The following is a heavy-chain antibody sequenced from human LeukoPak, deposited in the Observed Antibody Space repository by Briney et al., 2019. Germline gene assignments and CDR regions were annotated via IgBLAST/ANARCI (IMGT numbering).Heavy chain of an antibody. V-gene: IGHV1-18*01. J-gene: IGHJ6*02. CDR3: ASGYSYGTKYYYGMDV. D-gene: IGHD5-18*01. Sequence: ASVKVSCKASGGTFSSYAISWVRQAPGQGLEWMGWISAYNGNTNYAQKLQGRVTMTTDTSTSTAYMELRSLRSDDTAVYYCASGYSYGTKYYYGMDVWGQGTTVTVSS. CDR2: ISAYNGNT. CDR1: GGTFSSYA.